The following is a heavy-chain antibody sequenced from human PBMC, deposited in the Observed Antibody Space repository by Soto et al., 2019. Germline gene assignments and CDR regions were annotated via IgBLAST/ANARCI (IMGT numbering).Heavy chain of an antibody. CDR2: INPSGGST. J-gene: IGHJ6*02. D-gene: IGHD2-2*01. Sequence: SVKVSCKASGYTFTSYYMHWVRQAPGQGLEWMGIINPSGGSTSYAQKFQGRVTMTRDTSTSTVYMELSSLRSDDTAVYYCARGSEYIVLVPAAMGYYYGMDVWGQGTTVTVSS. V-gene: IGHV1-46*01. CDR1: GYTFTSYY. CDR3: ARGSEYIVLVPAAMGYYYGMDV.